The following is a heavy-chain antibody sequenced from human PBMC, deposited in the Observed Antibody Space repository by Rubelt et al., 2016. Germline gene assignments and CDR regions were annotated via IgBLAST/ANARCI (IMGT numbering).Heavy chain of an antibody. CDR2: INHSGST. J-gene: IGHJ6*02. Sequence: QVQLQQWGAGLLKPSETLSLTCAVYGGSFSGYYWSWIRQPPGKGLEWIGEINHSGSTNYNPSLKSRVTISVETSKNQVSRKLSSVTAADTAVYYCARGRMGFHYDDYGMDVWGQGTTVTVSS. V-gene: IGHV4-34*01. CDR1: GGSFSGYY. CDR3: ARGRMGFHYDDYGMDV. D-gene: IGHD1-26*01.